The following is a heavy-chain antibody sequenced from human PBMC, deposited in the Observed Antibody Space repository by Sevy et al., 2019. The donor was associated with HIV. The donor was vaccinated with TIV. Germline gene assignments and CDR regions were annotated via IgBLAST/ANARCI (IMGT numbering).Heavy chain of an antibody. J-gene: IGHJ6*02. V-gene: IGHV3-15*01. CDR1: GLTFSDAW. CDR3: THDDYYYYGMAV. Sequence: GGSLRLSCAVSGLTFSDAWMSWVRQAPGKGLEWVGRIKSKAEGGTTDYAAPVRGRFSISRDDSKNTVYLQMNSLKTEDTAVYYCTHDDYYYYGMAVWGQGTTVTVSS. CDR2: IKSKAEGGTT. D-gene: IGHD1-1*01.